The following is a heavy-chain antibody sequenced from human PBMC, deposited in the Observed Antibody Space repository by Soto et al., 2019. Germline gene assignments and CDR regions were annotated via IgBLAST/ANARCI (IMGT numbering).Heavy chain of an antibody. CDR1: GYTFTSYG. J-gene: IGHJ3*02. CDR3: ARDNGEWLRSDAFDI. D-gene: IGHD5-12*01. CDR2: ISAYNGNT. Sequence: ASVKVSCKASGYTFTSYGISWVRQAPGQGLEWMGWISAYNGNTNYAQKLQGRVTMTTDTSTSTAYMELRSLRSDDTAVYYCARDNGEWLRSDAFDIWGQGTMVTVSS. V-gene: IGHV1-18*01.